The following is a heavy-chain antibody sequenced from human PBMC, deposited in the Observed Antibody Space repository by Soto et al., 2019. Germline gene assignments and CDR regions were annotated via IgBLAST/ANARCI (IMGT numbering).Heavy chain of an antibody. J-gene: IGHJ4*02. D-gene: IGHD6-13*01. CDR2: ISAYNGNT. CDR1: GYTFTSYA. Sequence: QVQLVQSGAEVKKPGASVKVSCKASGYTFTSYAISWVRQAPGQGLEWMGWISAYNGNTNYAQKLQGTVTMTTATSTSTAHRELRSLRSDDTAVDYCARDAAAGLKDYWGQGTLVTVSS. CDR3: ARDAAAGLKDY. V-gene: IGHV1-18*01.